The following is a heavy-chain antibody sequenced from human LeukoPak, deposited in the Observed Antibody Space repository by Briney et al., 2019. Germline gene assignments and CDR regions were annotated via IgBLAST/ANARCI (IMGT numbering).Heavy chain of an antibody. Sequence: SETLSLTCTVSGGSISSGGYYWSWIRQPPGKGLEWIGYIYHSGSTYYNPFLKSRVTMSVDRSKNQFSLKLSSVTAADTAVYCCARDTGRGGVDYWGQGTLVTVSS. CDR2: IYHSGST. V-gene: IGHV4-30-2*01. CDR1: GGSISSGGYY. D-gene: IGHD3-10*01. CDR3: ARDTGRGGVDY. J-gene: IGHJ4*02.